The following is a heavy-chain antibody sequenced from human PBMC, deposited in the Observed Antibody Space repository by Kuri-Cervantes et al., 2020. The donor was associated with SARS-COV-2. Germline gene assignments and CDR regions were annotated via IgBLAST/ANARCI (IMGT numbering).Heavy chain of an antibody. Sequence: GGSLRLSCAASGFTFSSYAMHWVRQAPGKGLEWVAVISYDGSNKYYADSVKGRFTISRDNSKNTLYLQMNSLRAEDTAVYYCARSDYNYYMDVWGKGTTVTVSS. J-gene: IGHJ6*03. CDR3: ARSDYNYYMDV. CDR2: ISYDGSNK. V-gene: IGHV3-30-3*01. CDR1: GFTFSSYA.